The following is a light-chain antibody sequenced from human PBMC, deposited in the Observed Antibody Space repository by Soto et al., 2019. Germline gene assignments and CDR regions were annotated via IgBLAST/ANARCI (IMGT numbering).Light chain of an antibody. CDR3: CSYRSSRTWV. V-gene: IGLV2-14*01. CDR2: EVT. CDR1: SSDIGSYNY. J-gene: IGLJ3*02. Sequence: QSVLTQPASVSGSPEQSITISCTGTSSDIGSYNYVSWYQHYPGKAPRLLIYEVTNRPSGVSNRFSGSKSGNTASLTISGLQAEDDADYYCCSYRSSRTWVFGGGTQLTVL.